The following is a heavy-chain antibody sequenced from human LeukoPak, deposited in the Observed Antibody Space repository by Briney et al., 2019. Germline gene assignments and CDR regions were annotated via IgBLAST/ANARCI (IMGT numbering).Heavy chain of an antibody. CDR2: INHSGST. J-gene: IGHJ6*03. V-gene: IGHV4-34*01. CDR1: GGSFSGYY. Sequence: SETLSLTCAVYGGSFSGYYWSWIRQPPGKGLEWIGEINHSGSTNYNPSLKSRVTISVDTSKNQFSLKLSSVTAADTAVYYCARGVSRYYDILTGYVYYYYMDVRGKGTTVTVSS. CDR3: ARGVSRYYDILTGYVYYYYMDV. D-gene: IGHD3-9*01.